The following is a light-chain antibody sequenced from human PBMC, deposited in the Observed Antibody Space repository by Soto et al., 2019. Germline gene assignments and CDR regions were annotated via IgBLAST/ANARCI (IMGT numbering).Light chain of an antibody. J-gene: IGLJ1*01. CDR3: SSYISSSTFV. CDR2: EVS. Sequence: QSALTQPASVSGSPGQSVTISCTGTSSDVGGYNYVSWYQQHPGKAPKLMIYEVSNRPSGVSNRFSGSKSGNTASLTISGLQAEDEADYYCSSYISSSTFVFGPGTKLTVL. CDR1: SSDVGGYNY. V-gene: IGLV2-14*01.